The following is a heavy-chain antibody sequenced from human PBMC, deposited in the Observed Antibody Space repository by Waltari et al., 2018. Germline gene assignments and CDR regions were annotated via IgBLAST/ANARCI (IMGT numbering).Heavy chain of an antibody. V-gene: IGHV3-7*01. D-gene: IGHD3-3*01. Sequence: EVQLVESGGGLVQPGGSLRLSCEASGLIFSANWMAWVRRAPGTGVEWVAGVKQDGGEQYYVDAVKGRFTISRDNAKNSLYLQMNGLRAEDTAVYYCARSAFWTFDYWGQGTLVTVSS. CDR2: VKQDGGEQ. CDR3: ARSAFWTFDY. J-gene: IGHJ4*02. CDR1: GLIFSANW.